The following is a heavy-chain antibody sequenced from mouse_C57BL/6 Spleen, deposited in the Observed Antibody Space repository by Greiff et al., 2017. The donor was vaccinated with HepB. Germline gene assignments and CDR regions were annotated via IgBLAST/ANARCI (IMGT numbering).Heavy chain of an antibody. D-gene: IGHD1-1*01. Sequence: EVKLVESGGGLVKPGGSLKLSCAASGFTFSSYAMSWVRQTPEKRLEWVATISDGGSYTYYPDNVKGRFTISRDNAKNNLYLQMSHLKSEDTAMYYCARGLYYGSSYDYAMDYWGQGTSVTVSS. CDR1: GFTFSSYA. V-gene: IGHV5-4*03. CDR3: ARGLYYGSSYDYAMDY. CDR2: ISDGGSYT. J-gene: IGHJ4*01.